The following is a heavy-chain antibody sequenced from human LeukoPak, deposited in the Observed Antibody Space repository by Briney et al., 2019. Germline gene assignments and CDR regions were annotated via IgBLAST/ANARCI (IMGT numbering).Heavy chain of an antibody. D-gene: IGHD3-3*01. CDR2: IDYSGST. V-gene: IGHV4-59*01. J-gene: IGHJ3*02. CDR3: VRETGDSNAFDI. Sequence: NPSETLSLTCTVSGGSITSYYWTWIRQPPGKGLEWIGYIDYSGSTNYNPSLKSRVTISLDTSKSQFSLKLSSVTAADTAVYYCVRETGDSNAFDIWGQGTMVTVSS. CDR1: GGSITSYY.